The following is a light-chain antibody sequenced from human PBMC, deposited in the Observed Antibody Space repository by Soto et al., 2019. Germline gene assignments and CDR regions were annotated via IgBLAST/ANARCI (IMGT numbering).Light chain of an antibody. V-gene: IGLV2-11*01. CDR3: AAWDDRLSAYL. J-gene: IGLJ1*01. CDR2: DVS. CDR1: SSDVGGYNY. Sequence: QSALTQPRSVSGSPGQSVTISCTGTSSDVGGYNYVSWYQQHPGKAPKLMIFDVSKRPSGVPDRFSGSRSGTSASLAISGLQSEDEAYYYCAAWDDRLSAYLLGTGTKVTVL.